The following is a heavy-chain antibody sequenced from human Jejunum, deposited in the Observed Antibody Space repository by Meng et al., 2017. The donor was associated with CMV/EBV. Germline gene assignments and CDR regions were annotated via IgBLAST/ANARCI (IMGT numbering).Heavy chain of an antibody. CDR3: AKTYGSSWQYYFDY. D-gene: IGHD6-13*01. Sequence: SGVGLSSYGMHWVRQAPGKGLEWVAVLWYDGSNNYYAASVKGRFTISRDNSKNTLYLQMNSLRAEDTAVYYCAKTYGSSWQYYFDYWGQGTLVTVSS. CDR1: GVGLSSYG. CDR2: LWYDGSNN. V-gene: IGHV3-33*06. J-gene: IGHJ4*02.